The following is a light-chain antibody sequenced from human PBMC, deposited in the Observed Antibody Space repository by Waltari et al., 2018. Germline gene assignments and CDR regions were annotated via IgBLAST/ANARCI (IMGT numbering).Light chain of an antibody. CDR1: QSVASSY. CDR2: GSS. Sequence: EIVLTQSPGTLSLSPGERATISCRASQSVASSYLGWYQQKPGQAPRLLIFGSSTRATGIPDRFSGSWSGTDFTLTINGVEPEDFAVYYCQQYGRSLTFGGGTKVEI. V-gene: IGKV3-20*01. J-gene: IGKJ4*01. CDR3: QQYGRSLT.